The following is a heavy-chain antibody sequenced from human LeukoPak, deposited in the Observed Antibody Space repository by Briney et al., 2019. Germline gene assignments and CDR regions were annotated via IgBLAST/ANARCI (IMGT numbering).Heavy chain of an antibody. CDR1: GFTFRNYG. CDR3: ARGGLYCSSTSCYLNY. CDR2: IWYDGSNK. V-gene: IGHV3-33*01. Sequence: GGSLRLSCAASGFTFRNYGMHWVRQAPGKGLEWVAVIWYDGSNKYYADSVKGRFTISRDNSKNTLYLQMNSLRAEDTAVYYCARGGLYCSSTSCYLNYWGQGTLVTVSS. J-gene: IGHJ4*02. D-gene: IGHD2-2*01.